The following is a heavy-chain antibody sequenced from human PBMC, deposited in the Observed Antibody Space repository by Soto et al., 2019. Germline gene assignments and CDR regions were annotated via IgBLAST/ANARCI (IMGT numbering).Heavy chain of an antibody. J-gene: IGHJ4*02. CDR3: SRSLAIDFDS. Sequence: GGSLRLSCPASGFNFAAYTMSWVRLTPGKGLEWVGFIRRIAYGGTTDYAASVKGRFTISRDDSRKIVYLQMSRLKIEDTAVYYCSRSLAIDFDSWGQGTLVTVS. CDR1: GFNFAAYT. V-gene: IGHV3-49*04. CDR2: IRRIAYGGTT.